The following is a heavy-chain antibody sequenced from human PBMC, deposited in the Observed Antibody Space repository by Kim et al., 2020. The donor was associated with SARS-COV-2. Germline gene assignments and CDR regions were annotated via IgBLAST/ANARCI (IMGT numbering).Heavy chain of an antibody. V-gene: IGHV4-39*07. Sequence: SRVTIAVDTSKNQFSLKLSSVTAADTAVYYCARDGGSIAAAGSSPWWFDPWGQGTLVTVSS. CDR3: ARDGGSIAAAGSSPWWFDP. J-gene: IGHJ5*02. D-gene: IGHD6-13*01.